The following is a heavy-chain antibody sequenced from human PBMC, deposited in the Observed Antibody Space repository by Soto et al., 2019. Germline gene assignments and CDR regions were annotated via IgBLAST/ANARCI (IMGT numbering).Heavy chain of an antibody. CDR2: ITTSSAYI. J-gene: IGHJ5*02. Sequence: EVQLVESGGGLVKPGGSLRLSCAASGFTFNTYDMNWVRQAPGKGLEWVSSITTSSAYIYYSDSLKGRITISRDNAKNSPLLQTNSLRAEDTAVDYCVRSGTARLLRHSWFDTWGQGTLVTVSS. D-gene: IGHD3-16*01. CDR3: VRSGTARLLRHSWFDT. CDR1: GFTFNTYD. V-gene: IGHV3-21*01.